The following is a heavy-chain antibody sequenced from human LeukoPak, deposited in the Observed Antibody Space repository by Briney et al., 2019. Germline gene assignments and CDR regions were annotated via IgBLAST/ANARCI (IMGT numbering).Heavy chain of an antibody. Sequence: GGSLRLPCAASGFTFSSYAMHWVRQAPGKGLEWVAVISYDGSNKYYADSVKGRFTISRDNSKNTLYLQMNSLRAEDTTVYYCARAPVIAVAANFDYWGQGTLVTVSS. CDR3: ARAPVIAVAANFDY. D-gene: IGHD6-19*01. CDR1: GFTFSSYA. J-gene: IGHJ4*02. CDR2: ISYDGSNK. V-gene: IGHV3-30-3*01.